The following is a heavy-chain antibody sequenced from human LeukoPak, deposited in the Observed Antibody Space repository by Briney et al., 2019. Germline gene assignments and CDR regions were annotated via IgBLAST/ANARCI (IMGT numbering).Heavy chain of an antibody. Sequence: ASVKVSCKASGYTFTSYDINWVRQATGQGLEWMGWMNPNSGNTGYAQKFQGRVTVTRNTSISTAYMELSSLRSEDTAVYYCARGRRIFGVVTASYYYMDVWGKGTTVTVSS. J-gene: IGHJ6*03. D-gene: IGHD3-3*01. V-gene: IGHV1-8*03. CDR2: MNPNSGNT. CDR3: ARGRRIFGVVTASYYYMDV. CDR1: GYTFTSYD.